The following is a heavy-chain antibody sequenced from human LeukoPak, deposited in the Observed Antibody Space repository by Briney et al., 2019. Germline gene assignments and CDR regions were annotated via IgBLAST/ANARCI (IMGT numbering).Heavy chain of an antibody. D-gene: IGHD2-21*01. CDR2: INPNSGGT. Sequence: ASVKVSCKASGYTFTGYYMHWVRQAPGQGLEWMGWINPNSGGTNYAQKFQGRVTMTRDTSISTAYMELSRLRSDDTAVYYCARPPGNCGGAAKRPGSCYYWYFDLWGRGTLVTVSS. CDR1: GYTFTGYY. CDR3: ARPPGNCGGAAKRPGSCYYWYFDL. J-gene: IGHJ2*01. V-gene: IGHV1-2*02.